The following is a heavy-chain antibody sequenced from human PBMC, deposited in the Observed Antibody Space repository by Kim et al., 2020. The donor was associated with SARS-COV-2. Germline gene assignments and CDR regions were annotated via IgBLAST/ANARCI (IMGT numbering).Heavy chain of an antibody. CDR3: AKDRCVADVQKDTDGSGSFGLDY. CDR1: GFTFSSYA. J-gene: IGHJ4*02. V-gene: IGHV3-23*01. Sequence: GGSLRLSCAASGFTFSSYAMSWVRQAPGKGLEWVSAISGSGGSTYYADSVKGRFTISRDNSKNTLYLQMNSLRAEDTAVYYCAKDRCVADVQKDTDGSGSFGLDYWGQGTLVTVSS. D-gene: IGHD3-10*01. CDR2: ISGSGGST.